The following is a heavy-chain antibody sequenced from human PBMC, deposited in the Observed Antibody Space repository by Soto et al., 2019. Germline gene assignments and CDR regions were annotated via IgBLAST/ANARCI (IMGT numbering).Heavy chain of an antibody. J-gene: IGHJ5*02. CDR1: GFIFSSYG. CDR3: ARGGGNSDLDA. Sequence: QVQLVESGGGVVQSGRSLRLSCAASGFIFSSYGMHWVRQAPGKGLEWVAVIWYDGSNKYYADSVKGRFTISRDSSKNTLNLQVNGLGAEDRVVYYCARGGGNSDLDAWGQGTLVIFSS. V-gene: IGHV3-33*01. D-gene: IGHD1-26*01. CDR2: IWYDGSNK.